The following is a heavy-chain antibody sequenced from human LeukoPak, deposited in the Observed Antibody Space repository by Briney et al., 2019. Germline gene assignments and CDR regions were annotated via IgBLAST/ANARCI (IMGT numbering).Heavy chain of an antibody. CDR1: RFTFSSYW. J-gene: IGHJ4*02. Sequence: GGSLRLSCAASRFTFSSYWMHWVRQAPGKGLVWVSRINSDGSITSYADSVKGRFTISRDNAKNTLYLQMNSLRAEDTAVYYCARDRYGSVLMDYWGQGTLVTVSS. CDR2: INSDGSIT. CDR3: ARDRYGSVLMDY. V-gene: IGHV3-74*01. D-gene: IGHD3-10*01.